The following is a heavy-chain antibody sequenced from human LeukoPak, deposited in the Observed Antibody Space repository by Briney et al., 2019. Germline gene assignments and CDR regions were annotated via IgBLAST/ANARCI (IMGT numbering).Heavy chain of an antibody. Sequence: SVKVSCKASGGTFSSYAISWVRQAPGQGLEWMGRIIPIFGTANYAQKFQSRVTITTDESTSTAYMELSSLRSEDTAVYYCARDLGDSYYYDSSGPSGVWYFDYWGQGTLVTVSS. D-gene: IGHD3-22*01. J-gene: IGHJ4*02. V-gene: IGHV1-69*05. CDR2: IIPIFGTA. CDR3: ARDLGDSYYYDSSGPSGVWYFDY. CDR1: GGTFSSYA.